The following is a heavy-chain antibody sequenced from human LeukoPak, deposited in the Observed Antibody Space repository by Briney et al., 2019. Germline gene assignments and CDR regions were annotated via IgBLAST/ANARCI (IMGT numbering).Heavy chain of an antibody. CDR1: GGSISRTAYY. Sequence: SETLSLTCSLSGGSISRTAYYCGSIRQPPGKGLEWIGSIYYTGITYYNPSLESRVTISLDTSRNQFSLKLNSVTAPETAVYYCVGRRGDGDYRPEYWGQGTLVTVSS. J-gene: IGHJ4*02. CDR2: IYYTGIT. CDR3: VGRRGDGDYRPEY. V-gene: IGHV4-39*01. D-gene: IGHD4-17*01.